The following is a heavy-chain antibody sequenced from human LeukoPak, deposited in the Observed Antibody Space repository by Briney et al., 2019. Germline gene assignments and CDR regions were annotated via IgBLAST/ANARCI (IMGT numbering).Heavy chain of an antibody. J-gene: IGHJ6*02. Sequence: GGSLRLSCAASGFTFSSYGMHWVRQAPGKGLEWVAVISYDGSNKYYADSVKGRFTISRDNSKNTLYLQMNSLRAEDTAVYYCARDLLGWQWPENPYYYYGMDVWGQGTTVTVSS. CDR2: ISYDGSNK. D-gene: IGHD6-19*01. CDR1: GFTFSSYG. CDR3: ARDLLGWQWPENPYYYYGMDV. V-gene: IGHV3-30*03.